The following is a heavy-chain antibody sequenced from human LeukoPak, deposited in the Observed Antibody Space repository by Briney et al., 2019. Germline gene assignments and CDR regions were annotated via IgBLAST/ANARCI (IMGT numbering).Heavy chain of an antibody. Sequence: ASVTVSFTASGYTFTIYDIHWVRQATGQGLEWMGRMYPNRGDTDYAQKFQGRVTMTRDTSISTAYMEMNSLRSEDTALYCCVRSVPRCIPVCGTGGGSWGQGTLVTVSS. CDR3: VRSVPRCIPVCGTGGGS. D-gene: IGHD6-19*01. CDR1: GYTFTIYD. CDR2: MYPNRGDT. J-gene: IGHJ5*01. V-gene: IGHV1-8*01.